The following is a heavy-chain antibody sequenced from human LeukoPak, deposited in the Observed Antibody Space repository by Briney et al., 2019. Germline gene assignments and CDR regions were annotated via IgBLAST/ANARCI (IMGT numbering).Heavy chain of an antibody. CDR1: GFTFSTYW. CDR3: ARDSSGR. Sequence: PGGSLRLSCATSGFTFSTYWMSWVRQAPGKGLEWVSSISSSSSYIYYADSVKGRFTISRDNAKNSLYLQMNSLRAEDTAVYYCARDSSGRWGQGTMVTVSS. CDR2: ISSSSSYI. V-gene: IGHV3-21*01. D-gene: IGHD3-10*01. J-gene: IGHJ3*01.